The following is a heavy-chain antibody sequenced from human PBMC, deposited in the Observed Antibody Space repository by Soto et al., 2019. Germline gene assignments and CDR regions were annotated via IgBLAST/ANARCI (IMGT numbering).Heavy chain of an antibody. V-gene: IGHV1-18*01. Sequence: QVQLLQSGAEVKKPGASVKVSCKASGYTFTDYGITWVRQAPGQGLEWMGWISPYNGNTDYAQILQGRVTMTIDPSTSTAYMELRWLRSDDTAVYYCTKGGGGHYYDWYGMDVWGQGTTVTVSS. CDR2: ISPYNGNT. CDR3: TKGGGGHYYDWYGMDV. CDR1: GYTFTDYG. J-gene: IGHJ6*02.